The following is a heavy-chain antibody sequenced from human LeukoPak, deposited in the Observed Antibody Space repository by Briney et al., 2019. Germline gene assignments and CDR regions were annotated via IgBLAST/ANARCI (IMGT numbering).Heavy chain of an antibody. CDR2: INHSGST. CDR1: GGSFSGYY. J-gene: IGHJ5*02. CDR3: ARGPVLRYFGT. V-gene: IGHV4-34*01. Sequence: SETLSLTCAVYGGSFSGYYWSWIRQPPGKGLEWIGEINHSGSTNYNPSLKSRVTISVDTSKNQCSLKLSSVTAADTAVYYWARGPVLRYFGTWGQGTLVTVSS. D-gene: IGHD3-9*01.